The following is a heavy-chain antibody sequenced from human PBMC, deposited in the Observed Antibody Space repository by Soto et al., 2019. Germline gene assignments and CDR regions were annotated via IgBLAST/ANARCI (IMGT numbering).Heavy chain of an antibody. D-gene: IGHD5-18*01. CDR2: INPGDSDI. Sequence: XESLKISCKSSGNSFTTYWIALVLQMPGKGLEWMGIINPGDSDIRYSPSFQGQVTISADNSISTAYLQWSSLKASDTAMYYCARHEQLYYYYYGMDVWGQGTAVTVSS. V-gene: IGHV5-51*01. J-gene: IGHJ6*02. CDR1: GNSFTTYW. CDR3: ARHEQLYYYYYGMDV.